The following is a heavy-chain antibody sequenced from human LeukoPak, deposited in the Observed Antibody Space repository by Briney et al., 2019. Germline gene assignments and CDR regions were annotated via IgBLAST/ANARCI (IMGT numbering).Heavy chain of an antibody. D-gene: IGHD6-19*01. CDR3: ATSMYSSGWYFYYYYMDV. Sequence: TSETLSLTCAVYGGSFSGYYWSWIRQPPGKGLEWIGEINHSGSTNYNPSLKSRVTISVDTSKNQFSLKLSSVTAADTAVYYCATSMYSSGWYFYYYYMDVWGKGTTVTISS. CDR2: INHSGST. V-gene: IGHV4-34*01. J-gene: IGHJ6*03. CDR1: GGSFSGYY.